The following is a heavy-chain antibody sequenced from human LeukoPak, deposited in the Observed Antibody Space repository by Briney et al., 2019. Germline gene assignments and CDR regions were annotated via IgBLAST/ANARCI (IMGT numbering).Heavy chain of an antibody. J-gene: IGHJ6*03. D-gene: IGHD6-6*01. Sequence: ASVKVSCKASGYTFTGYYIHWVRQAPGQGLEWMGWINSNSGGTNYAQKFQGRVTMTRDTSTTTAYMELNRLRSGDTAVYYCARVRRPEYSSSSYYYYMDVWGKGTTVTVSS. V-gene: IGHV1-2*02. CDR1: GYTFTGYY. CDR3: ARVRRPEYSSSSYYYYMDV. CDR2: INSNSGGT.